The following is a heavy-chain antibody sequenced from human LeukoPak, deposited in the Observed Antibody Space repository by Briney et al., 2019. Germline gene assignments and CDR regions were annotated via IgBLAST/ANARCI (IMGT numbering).Heavy chain of an antibody. CDR2: ISYDGSNK. CDR1: GFTFSSYA. CDR3: ARDAAPGHIYYYYYYMDV. V-gene: IGHV3-30-3*01. J-gene: IGHJ6*03. Sequence: GGSLRLSCAASGFTFSSYAMHWVRQAPGKGLEWVAVISYDGSNKYYADSVKGRFTISRDNSKNTLYLQMNSLRAEDTAVYYCARDAAPGHIYYYYYYMDVWGKGTTVTVSS. D-gene: IGHD6-6*01.